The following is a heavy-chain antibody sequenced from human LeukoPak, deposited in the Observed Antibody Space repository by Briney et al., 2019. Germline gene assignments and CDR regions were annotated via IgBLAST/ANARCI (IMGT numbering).Heavy chain of an antibody. CDR3: AKGTTYYDSSGATFDY. Sequence: GGSLRLSRAASGFTFSSYAMSWVRQAPGKGLEWVSAISGSGGSTYYADSVKGRFTISRDNSKNTLYLQMNSLRAEDTAVYYCAKGTTYYDSSGATFDYWGQGTLVTVSS. CDR1: GFTFSSYA. V-gene: IGHV3-23*01. J-gene: IGHJ4*02. D-gene: IGHD3-22*01. CDR2: ISGSGGST.